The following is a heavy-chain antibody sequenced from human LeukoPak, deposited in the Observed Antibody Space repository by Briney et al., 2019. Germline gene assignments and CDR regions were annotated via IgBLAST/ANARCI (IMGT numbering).Heavy chain of an antibody. Sequence: ASVKVSCKASGYTFTSYGISWVRQAPGQGLEWMGWISAYNGNTNYAQKLQGRGTMTTDTSTSTDYMELRSLRSDDTAVYYCARDSVVYAIAFDIWGQGTMVTVSS. CDR2: ISAYNGNT. CDR1: GYTFTSYG. D-gene: IGHD2-8*02. CDR3: ARDSVVYAIAFDI. J-gene: IGHJ3*02. V-gene: IGHV1-18*01.